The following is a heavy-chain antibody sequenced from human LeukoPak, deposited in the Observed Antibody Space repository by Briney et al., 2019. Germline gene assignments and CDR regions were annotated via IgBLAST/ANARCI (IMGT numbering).Heavy chain of an antibody. CDR2: INPIGGTT. Sequence: ASVKVSCKISGYTFTSYYIHRVRQAPGQGLEWLGIINPIGGTTDYAQKFQGRVTMTRDTSTSTVYMELSSLSPEDTAVYYCARQQGLQNLNFDYWGQGTLVTVSS. J-gene: IGHJ4*02. CDR1: GYTFTSYY. V-gene: IGHV1-46*01. CDR3: ARQQGLQNLNFDY. D-gene: IGHD4-11*01.